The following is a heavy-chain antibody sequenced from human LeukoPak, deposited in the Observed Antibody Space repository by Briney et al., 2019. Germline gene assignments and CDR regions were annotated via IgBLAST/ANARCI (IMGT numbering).Heavy chain of an antibody. CDR1: GFTFSTYS. J-gene: IGHJ4*02. CDR2: ISSTGSSI. V-gene: IGHV3-21*01. Sequence: GGSLRLSCAASGFTFSTYSMNWVRQAPGKGLEWVSSISSTGSSIDYADSVKGRFTISRDNAKNSLYLQMNSLRAEDTAVYYCARARVVVVATEFDYWGQGTLVTVSS. CDR3: ARARVVVVATEFDY. D-gene: IGHD2-15*01.